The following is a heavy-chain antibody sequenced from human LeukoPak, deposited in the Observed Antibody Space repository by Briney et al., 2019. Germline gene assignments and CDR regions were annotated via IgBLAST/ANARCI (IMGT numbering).Heavy chain of an antibody. CDR2: VYHSGST. D-gene: IGHD3-3*02. J-gene: IGHJ4*02. CDR3: AALDPQLASLDY. Sequence: AETLSLTCTVSGYSISSGYYWGWIRQPPGKGLEWIGSVYHSGSTYYNPSLKSRVTISVDKSKIQFSLKLSSVTAADTAVYYCAALDPQLASLDYWGQGTLVTVSS. CDR1: GYSISSGYY. V-gene: IGHV4-38-2*02.